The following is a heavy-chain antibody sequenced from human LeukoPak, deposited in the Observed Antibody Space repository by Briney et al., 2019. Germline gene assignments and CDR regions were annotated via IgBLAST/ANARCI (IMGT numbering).Heavy chain of an antibody. J-gene: IGHJ4*02. V-gene: IGHV3-30-3*01. Sequence: GRSLRLSCAASGFTFSNFGMYWVRQAPGKGLEWVAVISYDGSNKYHADSVKGQFTISRDNSKNTLYLQMNSLRLEDSAVYYCARDKYGYNAPIDYWGQGTLVTVSS. D-gene: IGHD5-24*01. CDR1: GFTFSNFG. CDR3: ARDKYGYNAPIDY. CDR2: ISYDGSNK.